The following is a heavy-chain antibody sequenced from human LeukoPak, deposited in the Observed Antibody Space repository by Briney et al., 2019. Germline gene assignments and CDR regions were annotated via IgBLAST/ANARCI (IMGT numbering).Heavy chain of an antibody. CDR2: ISGSGGST. V-gene: IGHV3-23*01. CDR1: GFTFSSYA. CDR3: AKDSDIVVVPAAHHDY. J-gene: IGHJ4*02. Sequence: GGSLRLSCAASGFTFSSYAMSWVRQAPGKGLEWVSAISGSGGSTYYADPVKGRFTISRDNSKNTLYLQMNSLRAEDTAVYYCAKDSDIVVVPAAHHDYWGQGTLVTVSS. D-gene: IGHD2-2*01.